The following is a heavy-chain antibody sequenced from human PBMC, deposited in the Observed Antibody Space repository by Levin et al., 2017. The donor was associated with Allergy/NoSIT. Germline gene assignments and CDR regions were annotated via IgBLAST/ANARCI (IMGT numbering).Heavy chain of an antibody. Sequence: ASVKVSCQTSGYTFTAYYIHWVRQAPGQGLEWMGWVNPNSGVTKYAQQFEDRVTLTRDRSISTAYMELSGLRSDDTAVFYCARGHGKYFDFVSIPAGMDVWGQGTTVIVSS. CDR2: VNPNSGVT. CDR3: ARGHGKYFDFVSIPAGMDV. D-gene: IGHD3-9*01. V-gene: IGHV1-2*02. J-gene: IGHJ6*02. CDR1: GYTFTAYY.